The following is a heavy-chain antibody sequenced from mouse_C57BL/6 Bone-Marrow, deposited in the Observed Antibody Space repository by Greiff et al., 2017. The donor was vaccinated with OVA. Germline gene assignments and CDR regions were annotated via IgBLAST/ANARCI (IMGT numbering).Heavy chain of an antibody. CDR3: ARPYDYDRDYYAMDY. J-gene: IGHJ4*01. Sequence: QVQLQQPGAELVKPGASVKLSCKASGYTFTSYWMHWVKQRPGQGLEWIGMIHPNSGSTNYNEKFKSKATLTVDKSSSTAYMQLSSLTSEDSAVYYCARPYDYDRDYYAMDYWVQGTSVTVSS. CDR1: GYTFTSYW. CDR2: IHPNSGST. V-gene: IGHV1-64*01. D-gene: IGHD2-4*01.